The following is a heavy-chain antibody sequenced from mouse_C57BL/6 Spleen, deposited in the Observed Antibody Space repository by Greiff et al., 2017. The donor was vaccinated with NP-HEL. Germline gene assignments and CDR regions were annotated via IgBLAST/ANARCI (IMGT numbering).Heavy chain of an antibody. J-gene: IGHJ2*01. CDR1: GYTFTSYW. CDR3: ARNGATVVRYFDY. CDR2: INPSNGGT. Sequence: VQLQQPGTELVKPGASVKLSCKASGYTFTSYWMRWVKQRPGQGLEWIGNINPSNGGTNYNEKFKSKATLTVDKSSSTAYMQLSSLTSEDSAVYYCARNGATVVRYFDYWGQGTTLTVSS. D-gene: IGHD1-1*01. V-gene: IGHV1-53*01.